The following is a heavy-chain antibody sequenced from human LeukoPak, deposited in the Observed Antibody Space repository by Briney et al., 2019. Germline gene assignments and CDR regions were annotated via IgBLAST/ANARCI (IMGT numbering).Heavy chain of an antibody. CDR2: ISGSGGST. V-gene: IGHV3-23*01. Sequence: PGGSLRLSCATSGFTFSGYWMTWVRQAPGKGLEWVSAISGSGGSTYYADSVKGRFTISRDNSKNTLYLQMNSLRAEDTAVYYCAKVLADYYYDSSGYYQYWGQGTLVTVSS. CDR3: AKVLADYYYDSSGYYQY. D-gene: IGHD3-22*01. CDR1: GFTFSGYW. J-gene: IGHJ4*02.